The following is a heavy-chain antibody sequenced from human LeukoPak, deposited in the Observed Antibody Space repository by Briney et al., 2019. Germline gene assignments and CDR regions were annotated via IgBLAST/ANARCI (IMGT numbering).Heavy chain of an antibody. Sequence: ASVKVSCKASGYTFTSYYIHWVRQAPGPGLEWMGIINPSGGSTNYAQKFQGRVTMTRDTSTSTVYMELSSLRSEDSAVYYCARWTTTYLDYWGQGTLVTVSS. CDR1: GYTFTSYY. CDR3: ARWTTTYLDY. V-gene: IGHV1-46*01. CDR2: INPSGGST. D-gene: IGHD4-11*01. J-gene: IGHJ4*02.